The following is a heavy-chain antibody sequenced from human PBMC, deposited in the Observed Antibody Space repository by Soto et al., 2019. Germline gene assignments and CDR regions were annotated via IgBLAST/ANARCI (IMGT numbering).Heavy chain of an antibody. CDR1: GFTFSSYA. CDR3: ARSQQTTVTSPLADP. D-gene: IGHD4-17*01. J-gene: IGHJ5*02. CDR2: ISYDGNNK. V-gene: IGHV3-30-3*01. Sequence: SLRLSCAASGFTFSSYALHWVRQAPGKGLEWVTVISYDGNNKYYADSVEGRFTISRDNSXXXLXXXMXSXXTEXTGVYYCARSQQTTVTSPLADPWGQGTLVTVSS.